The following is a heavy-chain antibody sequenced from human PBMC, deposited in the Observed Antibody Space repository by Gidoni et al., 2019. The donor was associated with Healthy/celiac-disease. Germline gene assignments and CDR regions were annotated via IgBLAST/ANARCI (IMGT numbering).Heavy chain of an antibody. CDR3: ARGVDIVALIHYYGMDV. CDR1: GYTFTGYY. Sequence: QVQLVQSGAEVKKPGASVKVSCKASGYTFTGYYMHWVRQAPGQGLEWMGWINPNSGGTNYAQKLQGWVTMTRDTSISTAYMELSRLRSDDTAVYYCARGVDIVALIHYYGMDVWGQGTTVTVSS. D-gene: IGHD5-12*01. CDR2: INPNSGGT. V-gene: IGHV1-2*04. J-gene: IGHJ6*02.